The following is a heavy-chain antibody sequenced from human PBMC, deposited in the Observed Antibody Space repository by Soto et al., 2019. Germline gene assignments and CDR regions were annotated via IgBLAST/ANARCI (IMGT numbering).Heavy chain of an antibody. Sequence: PWGSLRLSCAASGFIFNNFGMHWVRQAPGKGLEWVAVMWSNGVSKSNTDSVKGRITISRDSSKNTLYLELNTLTVEDTALYFCARGKGSRNTGDSFDYWGPGTLVTVSS. CDR2: MWSNGVSK. V-gene: IGHV3-33*01. D-gene: IGHD3-10*01. J-gene: IGHJ4*02. CDR3: ARGKGSRNTGDSFDY. CDR1: GFIFNNFG.